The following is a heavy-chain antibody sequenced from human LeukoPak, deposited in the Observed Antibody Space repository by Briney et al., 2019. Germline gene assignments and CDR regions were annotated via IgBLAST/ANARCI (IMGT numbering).Heavy chain of an antibody. D-gene: IGHD3-22*01. CDR1: GFTFSSYG. CDR3: AKDTGYYYDSGGHFDY. V-gene: IGHV3-30*02. J-gene: IGHJ4*02. Sequence: GGSLRLSCAASGFTFSSYGMHWVCQAPGKGLEWVAFIRYDGSNKYYADSVKGRFTISRDNSKNTLYLQMNSLRAEDMALYYCAKDTGYYYDSGGHFDYWGQGTLVTVSS. CDR2: IRYDGSNK.